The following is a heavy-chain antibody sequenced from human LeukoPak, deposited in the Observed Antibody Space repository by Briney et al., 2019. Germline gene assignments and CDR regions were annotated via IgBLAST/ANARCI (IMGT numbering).Heavy chain of an antibody. CDR2: INGNGSST. V-gene: IGHV3-74*01. J-gene: IGHJ4*02. CDR1: GFTFSSYW. Sequence: GGSLRLSCAASGFTFSSYWMHWVRQAPGKGLVWVSRINGNGSSTDYADSVKGRFTISRDNAKNTLYLQMNSLRAEDTAVYYCAKGAYDSRGYYYGLNWGQGTLVTVSS. D-gene: IGHD3-22*01. CDR3: AKGAYDSRGYYYGLN.